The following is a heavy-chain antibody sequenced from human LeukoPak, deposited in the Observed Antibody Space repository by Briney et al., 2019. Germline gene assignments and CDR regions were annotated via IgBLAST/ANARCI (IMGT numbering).Heavy chain of an antibody. D-gene: IGHD5-12*01. Sequence: PSETLSLTCTVSGYSISSSGYYWGWIRQPPGKGLEWIATINHSGRTYYTPSLKSRVTILVDTPMNQLSLQLSSVTAADTAVYYCARVSGYDWESFYDYWGQGTLVTVSS. CDR1: GYSISSSGYY. V-gene: IGHV4-38-2*02. J-gene: IGHJ4*02. CDR2: INHSGRT. CDR3: ARVSGYDWESFYDY.